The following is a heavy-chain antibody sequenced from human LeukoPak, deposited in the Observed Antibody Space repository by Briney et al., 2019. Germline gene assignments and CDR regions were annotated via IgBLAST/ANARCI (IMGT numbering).Heavy chain of an antibody. D-gene: IGHD6-13*01. Sequence: GGSLRLSCAAPGFTFRGNGIHWVRQAPGKGLECVAVISYDGSNKYYADSVKGRFTISRDNSKNTLYLQMNSLRAEDTAVYYCARDHSSSCGVGYWGQGTLVTVSS. J-gene: IGHJ4*02. CDR1: GFTFRGNG. CDR3: ARDHSSSCGVGY. V-gene: IGHV3-30*19. CDR2: ISYDGSNK.